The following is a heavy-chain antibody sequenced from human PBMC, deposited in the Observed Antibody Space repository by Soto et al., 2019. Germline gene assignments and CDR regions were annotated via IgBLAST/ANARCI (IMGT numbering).Heavy chain of an antibody. CDR2: VRSDGDTT. D-gene: IGHD1-26*01. Sequence: EVQVLESGGGLVQPGGSLRLSCAASGFIFGNFGMNWVRQAPGKGLEWVSGVRSDGDTTYNAESVEGRFTVFRDTSRNTVYLQMNNLRAEDTAINYCAKGKGVGATPDRANCWGQGTLVTVSS. J-gene: IGHJ4*02. V-gene: IGHV3-23*01. CDR1: GFIFGNFG. CDR3: AKGKGVGATPDRANC.